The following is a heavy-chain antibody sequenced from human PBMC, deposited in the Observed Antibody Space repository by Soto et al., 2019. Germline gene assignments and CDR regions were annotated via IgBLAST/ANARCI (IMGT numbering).Heavy chain of an antibody. D-gene: IGHD7-27*01. V-gene: IGHV3-30*18. CDR3: AKDLLGPGRAHGMDV. J-gene: IGHJ6*02. CDR1: GFTFSSYG. CDR2: ISYDGSNK. Sequence: QVQLVESGGGVVQPGRSLRLSCAASGFTFSSYGMHWVRQAPGKGLEWVAVISYDGSNKYYADSVKGRFTISRDNSKNTLYLQMNSLRAEDTAVYYCAKDLLGPGRAHGMDVWGQGTTVTVSS.